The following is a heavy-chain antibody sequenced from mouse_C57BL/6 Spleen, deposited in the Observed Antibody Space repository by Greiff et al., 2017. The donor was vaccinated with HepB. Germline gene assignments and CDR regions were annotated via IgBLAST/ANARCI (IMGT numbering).Heavy chain of an antibody. CDR2: INPGSGGT. V-gene: IGHV1-54*01. J-gene: IGHJ4*01. D-gene: IGHD1-1*01. CDR1: GYAFTNYL. Sequence: QVQLQQSGAELVRPGPSVKVSCKASGYAFTNYLIEWVKQRPGQGLEWIGVINPGSGGTNYNEKFKGKATLTADKSSSTAYMQLSSLTSEDSAVYFCARDPGSSPYYYAMDYWGQGTSVTVSS. CDR3: ARDPGSSPYYYAMDY.